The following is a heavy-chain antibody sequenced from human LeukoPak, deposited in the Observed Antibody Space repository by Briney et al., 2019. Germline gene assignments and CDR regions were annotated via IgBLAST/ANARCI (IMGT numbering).Heavy chain of an antibody. V-gene: IGHV1-18*01. CDR3: ARDIGVTNFDY. Sequence: GASVKVSCKASGYTFTNYGISWVRQAPGQGLEWMGWISAINGDTDYAQKFQGRVTLTTDASTNTAYMELRSPRSDDTAVYYCARDIGVTNFDYWGQGTLVTVSS. D-gene: IGHD4-11*01. J-gene: IGHJ4*02. CDR1: GYTFTNYG. CDR2: ISAINGDT.